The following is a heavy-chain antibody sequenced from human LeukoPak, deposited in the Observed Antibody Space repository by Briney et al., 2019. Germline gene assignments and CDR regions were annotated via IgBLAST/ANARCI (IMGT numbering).Heavy chain of an antibody. CDR3: ARLYYYGSGLPAFDY. Sequence: PSETPSLTCTVSGGSISSYYWSWIRQPPGKGLDWIGYIYYSGSTNYNPSLKSRVTISVDTSKNQFSLKLSSVTAADTAVYYCARLYYYGSGLPAFDYWGQGTLVTVSS. D-gene: IGHD3-10*01. CDR1: GGSISSYY. CDR2: IYYSGST. J-gene: IGHJ4*02. V-gene: IGHV4-59*08.